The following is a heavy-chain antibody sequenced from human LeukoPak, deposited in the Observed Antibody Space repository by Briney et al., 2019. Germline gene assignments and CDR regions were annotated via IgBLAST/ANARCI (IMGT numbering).Heavy chain of an antibody. CDR2: ISGSGGNT. Sequence: GSLRLSCAASGFTFSSYAMSWVRQAPGKGLEWVSVISGSGGNTYYADSVKGRFTISRDNSKNTLYLQLNSLRAEDTAVYYCAKEVVAARPFDYWGQGTLVTVSS. V-gene: IGHV3-23*01. J-gene: IGHJ4*02. CDR3: AKEVVAARPFDY. CDR1: GFTFSSYA. D-gene: IGHD2-15*01.